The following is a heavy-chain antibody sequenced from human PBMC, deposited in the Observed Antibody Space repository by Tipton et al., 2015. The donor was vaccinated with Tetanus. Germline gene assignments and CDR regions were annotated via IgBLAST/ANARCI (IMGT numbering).Heavy chain of an antibody. V-gene: IGHV2-70*01. D-gene: IGHD3-9*01. J-gene: IGHJ4*02. CDR1: GFSLSTNGMC. CDR2: IDWDSDK. Sequence: LVKPTQTLTLTCTFSGFSLSTNGMCVSWIRQPPGKALEWLALIDWDSDKYYSTSLKTRLTISRDNSKNQVILTMTAMDPVDTAAYYCARSSYEGPGYTFDYWGRGPLVSVSS. CDR3: ARSSYEGPGYTFDY.